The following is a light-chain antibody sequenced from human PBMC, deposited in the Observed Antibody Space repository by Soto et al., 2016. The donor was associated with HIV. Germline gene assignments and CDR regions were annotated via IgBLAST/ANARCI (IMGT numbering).Light chain of an antibody. CDR2: RDI. CDR1: ALPKQY. J-gene: IGLJ3*02. V-gene: IGLV3-25*03. CDR3: QSADSSGTYRV. Sequence: SYELTQPPSVSVSPGQTARITCSGDALPKQYASWYQQKPGQAPVLVIYRDIERPSGIPERFSGSSSGTTVTLTISGVQAEDDADYYCQSADSSGTYRVFGGGTKVTVL.